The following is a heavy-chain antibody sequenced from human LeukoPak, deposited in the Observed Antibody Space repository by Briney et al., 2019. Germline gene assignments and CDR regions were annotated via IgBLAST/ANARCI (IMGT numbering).Heavy chain of an antibody. CDR3: ATGRLEPDYCSSTSCFTGFGN. CDR1: GFTVSRNY. J-gene: IGHJ4*02. D-gene: IGHD2-2*02. Sequence: GGSLRLSCAASGFTVSRNYMSWVRQAPGKGLEWVSVIYTGGSIDYADSVKGRFTISRDNSRNTLSLQMNSLRPEDTAVYWCATGRLEPDYCSSTSCFTGFGNWGQGTLVTVSS. CDR2: IYTGGSI. V-gene: IGHV3-66*02.